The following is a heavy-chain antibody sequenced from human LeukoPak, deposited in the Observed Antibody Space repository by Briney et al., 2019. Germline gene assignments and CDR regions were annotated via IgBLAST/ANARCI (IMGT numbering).Heavy chain of an antibody. Sequence: SETLSLTCTVSGGSIRSGNYYWSWIRQPPGKGLEWIGYIYYTGSTYYNPSLSSRVTISVDTSNNQLSLKLSSVTAADTAVSYCARQRRTGDLGWGQGTLVTVSS. CDR3: ARQRRTGDLG. CDR2: IYYTGST. J-gene: IGHJ4*02. V-gene: IGHV4-30-4*08. D-gene: IGHD7-27*01. CDR1: GGSIRSGNYY.